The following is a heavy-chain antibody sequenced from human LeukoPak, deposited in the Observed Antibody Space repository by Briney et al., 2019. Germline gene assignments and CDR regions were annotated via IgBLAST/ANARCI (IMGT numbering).Heavy chain of an antibody. CDR1: GFTYSDYG. V-gene: IGHV3-30*02. J-gene: IGHJ5*01. Sequence: GGSLRLSCAASGFTYSDYGVHWVRQAPGRGLEWVAFILNDGTWEYYPDSVKGRLTISRDNSRNTLYLQMNSVRLEDTAIYYCVKGGSISHNWFDSWGQGTLVTVPS. CDR3: VKGGSISHNWFDS. D-gene: IGHD3-16*01. CDR2: ILNDGTWE.